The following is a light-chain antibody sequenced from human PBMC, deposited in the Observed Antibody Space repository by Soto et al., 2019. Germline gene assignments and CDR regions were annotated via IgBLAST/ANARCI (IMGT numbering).Light chain of an antibody. CDR2: KAS. V-gene: IGKV1-5*03. CDR3: QQRSNWPRT. Sequence: IQMTQSPATLCASVGDRVTITCRAGQSINRWLAWYQQRPGKAPKLLIYKASTLKSGVPSRFSGSGSGTEFTLTISSLEPEDFAVYYCQQRSNWPRTFGQGTKVDI. J-gene: IGKJ1*01. CDR1: QSINRW.